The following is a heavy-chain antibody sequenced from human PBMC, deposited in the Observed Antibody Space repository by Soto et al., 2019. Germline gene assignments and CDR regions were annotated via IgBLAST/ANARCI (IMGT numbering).Heavy chain of an antibody. CDR2: IYYSGST. CDR3: ASPANAGGYMDV. CDR1: GGSISSSSYY. Sequence: PSETLSLTCTVSGGSISSSSYYWGWIRRPPGKGLEWIGSIYYSGSTYYNPSLKSRVTISVDTSKNQFSLKLSSVTAADTAVYYFASPANAGGYMDVWGKGTTVTVSS. V-gene: IGHV4-39*01. D-gene: IGHD3-10*01. J-gene: IGHJ6*03.